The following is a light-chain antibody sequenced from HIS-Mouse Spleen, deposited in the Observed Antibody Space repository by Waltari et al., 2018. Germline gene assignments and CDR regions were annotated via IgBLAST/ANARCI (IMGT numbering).Light chain of an antibody. CDR1: SSDVGGYNY. Sequence: QSALTQPASVSGSAGQSITISGTGTSSDVGGYNYVSWYQRHPGKATKLMIYEGSNRPSGVSNRFAGSKSGNTASLTISGHQAEDEADYSCRSYTSSSTRVFGGGTKLTVL. V-gene: IGLV2-14*01. CDR3: RSYTSSSTRV. CDR2: EGS. J-gene: IGLJ2*01.